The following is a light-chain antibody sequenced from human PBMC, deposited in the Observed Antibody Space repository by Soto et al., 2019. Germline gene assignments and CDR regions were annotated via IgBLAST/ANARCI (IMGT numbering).Light chain of an antibody. CDR3: SSYTRSSTLEGDV. CDR2: DVS. J-gene: IGLJ1*01. V-gene: IGLV2-14*01. CDR1: SSDVGGYNY. Sequence: QSALTQPASVSGSPGQSITISCTGTSSDVGGYNYVSWYQQHPGKAPKLMIYDVSNRPSGVSNRFSGSKSGNTASLTISGLQAEDEADYYCSSYTRSSTLEGDVFGTGTKLTVL.